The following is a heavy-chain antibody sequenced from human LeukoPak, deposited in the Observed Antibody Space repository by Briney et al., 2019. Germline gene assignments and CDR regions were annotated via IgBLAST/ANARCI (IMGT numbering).Heavy chain of an antibody. Sequence: SGGSLRLSCAASGFTFSSYSMNWVRQAPGKGLEWVAFIRYDGSNKYYADSVKGRFTISRDNSKNTLYLQMNSLRAEDTAVYYCAKDLSAYYYDSSGYDYWGQGTLVTVSS. CDR2: IRYDGSNK. V-gene: IGHV3-30*02. CDR1: GFTFSSYS. J-gene: IGHJ4*02. CDR3: AKDLSAYYYDSSGYDY. D-gene: IGHD3-22*01.